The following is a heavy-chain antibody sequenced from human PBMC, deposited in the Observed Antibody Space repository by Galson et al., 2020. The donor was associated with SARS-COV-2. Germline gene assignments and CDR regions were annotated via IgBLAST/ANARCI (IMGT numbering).Heavy chain of an antibody. Sequence: GESLKISCAASGFTFSSYSMNWVRQAPGKGLEWVSSISSSSSYIYYADSVKGRFTISRDNAKNSLYLQMNSLRAEDTAVYYCARSAGPHYDILTGYYPYYFDYWGQGTLVTVSS. V-gene: IGHV3-21*01. CDR3: ARSAGPHYDILTGYYPYYFDY. CDR1: GFTFSSYS. CDR2: ISSSSSYI. D-gene: IGHD3-9*01. J-gene: IGHJ4*02.